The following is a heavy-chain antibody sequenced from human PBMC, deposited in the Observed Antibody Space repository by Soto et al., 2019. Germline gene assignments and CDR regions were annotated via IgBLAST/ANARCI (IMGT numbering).Heavy chain of an antibody. CDR3: ARGLGYYDSSGSGDY. Sequence: SETLSLTCAVYGGSFSGYYWSWIRQPPGKGLEWIGEINHSGSTNYNPSLKSRVTISVDTSKNQFSLKLSSVTAADTAVYYCARGLGYYDSSGSGDYWGQATLVT. V-gene: IGHV4-34*01. D-gene: IGHD3-22*01. J-gene: IGHJ4*02. CDR1: GGSFSGYY. CDR2: INHSGST.